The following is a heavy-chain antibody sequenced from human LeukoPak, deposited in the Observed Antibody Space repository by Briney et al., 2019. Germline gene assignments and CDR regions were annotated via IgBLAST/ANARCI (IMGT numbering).Heavy chain of an antibody. J-gene: IGHJ5*02. Sequence: GGSLRLSCAASGFIFNNYGLIWVRHAPGKGLEWVSAISNDGGGTNYADFVKGRSTISGDNSKNTLFLQMNSLRAEDTALYYCAKGSSGYFVDLWGQGTLVTVSS. CDR3: AKGSSGYFVDL. CDR2: ISNDGGGT. D-gene: IGHD3-22*01. V-gene: IGHV3-23*01. CDR1: GFIFNNYG.